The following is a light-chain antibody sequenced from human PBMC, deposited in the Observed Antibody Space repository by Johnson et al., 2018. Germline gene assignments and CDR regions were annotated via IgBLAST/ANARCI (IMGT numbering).Light chain of an antibody. V-gene: IGLV1-51*02. CDR3: GTWDSSLSAGNV. CDR2: ENN. J-gene: IGLJ1*01. CDR1: SSNIGNNY. Sequence: QSLLTQPPSVSAAPGQKVTISCSGSSSNIGNNYVSWYQQLPGTAPKLLIYENNKRPSGIPDRFPGSKSGTSATLGITGLQTGDEADYYCGTWDSSLSAGNVFGTGTKVTVL.